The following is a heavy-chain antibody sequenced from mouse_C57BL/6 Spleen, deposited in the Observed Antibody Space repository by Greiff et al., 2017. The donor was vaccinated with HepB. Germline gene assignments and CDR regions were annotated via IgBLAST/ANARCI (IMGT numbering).Heavy chain of an antibody. CDR3: ARSYYDSSYAMDY. J-gene: IGHJ4*01. V-gene: IGHV1-82*01. CDR2: IYPGDGDT. Sequence: LQESGPELVKPGASVKISCKASGYAFSSSWMNWVKQRPGKGLEWIGRIYPGDGDTNYNGKFKGKATLNADKSSSTDYMQLSSLTSEDSAVYFCARSYYDSSYAMDYWGQGTSVTVSS. CDR1: GYAFSSSW. D-gene: IGHD2-4*01.